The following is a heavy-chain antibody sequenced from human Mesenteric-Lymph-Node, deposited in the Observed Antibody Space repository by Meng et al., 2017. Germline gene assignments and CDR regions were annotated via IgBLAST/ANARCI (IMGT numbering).Heavy chain of an antibody. CDR3: TRRSEGGYCSGGSCPSGFDY. CDR2: IWYDGSNK. Sequence: GESLKISCAASGFTFSSYGMHWVRQAPGKGLEWVAVIWYDGSNKYYADSVKGRFTISRDYSKNTLYLQMNSLRAEDTAVYYCTRRSEGGYCSGGSCPSGFDYWGQGTLVTVSS. J-gene: IGHJ4*02. CDR1: GFTFSSYG. D-gene: IGHD2-15*01. V-gene: IGHV3-33*01.